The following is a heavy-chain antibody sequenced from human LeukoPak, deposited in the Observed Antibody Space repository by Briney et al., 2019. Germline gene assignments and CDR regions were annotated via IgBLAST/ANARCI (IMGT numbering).Heavy chain of an antibody. CDR2: MRPATGET. CDR1: GYSFTNYD. J-gene: IGHJ5*02. Sequence: GSMKVSCKASGYSFTNYDINWMLQASGQGLEWLGWMRPATGETGYAEKFQGRITMNSDTSISTAYMELSSLRSEDTAVYYCARTSRGVGFLVDPWGQGTLVTVSS. CDR3: ARTSRGVGFLVDP. D-gene: IGHD2-15*01. V-gene: IGHV1-8*02.